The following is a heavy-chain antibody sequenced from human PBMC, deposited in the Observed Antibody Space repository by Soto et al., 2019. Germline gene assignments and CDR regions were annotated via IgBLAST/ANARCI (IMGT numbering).Heavy chain of an antibody. CDR2: LIPIFGTA. J-gene: IGHJ5*02. CDR3: ARDRGGYSYGYLGWFDP. Sequence: QVQLVQSGAEVKKPGSSVKVSCKASGGTFSSYAISWVRQAPGQGLEWMGGLIPIFGTANYAQKFQGRVTITADESTSTAYRELSSLRSDDTAVYYCARDRGGYSYGYLGWFDPWGQGTLVTVFS. D-gene: IGHD5-18*01. V-gene: IGHV1-69*01. CDR1: GGTFSSYA.